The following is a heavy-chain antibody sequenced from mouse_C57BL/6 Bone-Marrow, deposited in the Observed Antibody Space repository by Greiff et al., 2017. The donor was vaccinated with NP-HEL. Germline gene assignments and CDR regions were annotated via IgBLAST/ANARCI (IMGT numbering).Heavy chain of an antibody. D-gene: IGHD2-3*01. V-gene: IGHV5-4*01. CDR1: GFTFSSYA. CDR2: ISDGGSYT. J-gene: IGHJ3*01. CDR3: ARVPYDGYYLAGFAY. Sequence: EVQVVESGGGLVKPGGSLKLSCAASGFTFSSYAMSWVRQTPEKRLEWVATISDGGSYTYYPDNVKGRFTISRDNAKNNLYLQMSHLKSEDTAMYYCARVPYDGYYLAGFAYWGQGTLVTVSA.